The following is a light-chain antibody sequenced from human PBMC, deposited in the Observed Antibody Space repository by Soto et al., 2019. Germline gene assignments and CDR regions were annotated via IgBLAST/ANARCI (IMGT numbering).Light chain of an antibody. CDR1: RSDVGGYNY. V-gene: IGLV2-14*01. J-gene: IGLJ2*01. CDR3: TSYTSISTLVV. CDR2: DVS. Sequence: QSALTQPASVSRSPGQSITISCTGTRSDVGGYNYVSWYQQHPGKAPKLMIYDVSNRTSGVSHRFHGYKSGNTAPPTIPGLQVEDEAVYFCTSYTSISTLVVFCGGTKLTVL.